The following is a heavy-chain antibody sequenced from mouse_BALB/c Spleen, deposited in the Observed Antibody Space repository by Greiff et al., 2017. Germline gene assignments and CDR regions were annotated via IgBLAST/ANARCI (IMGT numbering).Heavy chain of an antibody. CDR3: NAGGGNYVAGAMDY. J-gene: IGHJ4*01. CDR2: IDPENGDT. CDR1: GFNIKDYY. V-gene: IGHV14-4*02. D-gene: IGHD2-1*01. Sequence: VHVNQSGAELVRSGASVKLSCTASGFNIKDYYMHWVKQRPEQGLEWIGWIDPENGDTEYAPKFQGKATMTADTSSNTAYLQLSSLTSEDTAVYYCNAGGGNYVAGAMDYWGQGTSVTVSS.